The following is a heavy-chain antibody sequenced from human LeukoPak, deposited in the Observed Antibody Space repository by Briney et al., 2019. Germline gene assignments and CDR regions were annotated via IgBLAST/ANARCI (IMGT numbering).Heavy chain of an antibody. V-gene: IGHV3-49*03. D-gene: IGHD2-2*02. Sequence: GGSLRLSCTASGFTFGDYAMSWFRQAPGKGLEWVGFIRSKAYGGTTEYAASVKGRFTISRDDSKSIAYLQMNSLKTEDTAVYYCTRDRRSHCSSTSCYKTLDYWGQGTLVTVSS. CDR1: GFTFGDYA. J-gene: IGHJ4*02. CDR3: TRDRRSHCSSTSCYKTLDY. CDR2: IRSKAYGGTT.